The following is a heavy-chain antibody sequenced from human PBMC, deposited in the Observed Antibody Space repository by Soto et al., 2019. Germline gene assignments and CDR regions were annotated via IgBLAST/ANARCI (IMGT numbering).Heavy chain of an antibody. D-gene: IGHD3-10*01. J-gene: IGHJ6*02. V-gene: IGHV1-2*04. CDR1: GYTFTDYY. CDR2: INPNSGGT. CDR3: AREGNYYGSGSYLAGVYGMDV. Sequence: ASVKVSCKASGYTFTDYYMHWVRQAPGQGLEWMGWINPNSGGTNYAQKFQGWVTMTRDTSISTAYMELSRLRSDDTAVYYCAREGNYYGSGSYLAGVYGMDVWGQGTTVTV.